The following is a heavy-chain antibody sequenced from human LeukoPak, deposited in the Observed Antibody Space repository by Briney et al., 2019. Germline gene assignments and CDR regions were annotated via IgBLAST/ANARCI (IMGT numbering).Heavy chain of an antibody. V-gene: IGHV3-30*02. CDR1: GFSFSSYG. Sequence: PGGSLRLSCAASGFSFSSYGMHWVRQAPGKGLEGVAFIRYDGSNKYYADSVKGRFTISRDNSKNTLYLQMNSLRAEDTAVYYCARESANNYYYYMDVWGKGTTVTVSS. D-gene: IGHD1/OR15-1a*01. CDR3: ARESANNYYYYMDV. J-gene: IGHJ6*03. CDR2: IRYDGSNK.